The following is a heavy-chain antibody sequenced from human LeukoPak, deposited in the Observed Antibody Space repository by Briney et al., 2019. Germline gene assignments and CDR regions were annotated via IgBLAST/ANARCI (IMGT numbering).Heavy chain of an antibody. CDR1: GDSVTSNRAA. J-gene: IGHJ4*02. CDR3: ARDRDFHGSGSLDY. D-gene: IGHD3-10*01. V-gene: IGHV6-1*01. CDR2: TYYRSKWFK. Sequence: SQTLSLTCVISGDSVTSNRAAWNWIRQAPSGGLEWLGRTYYRSKWFKNYAISVQSRISVDADTAKNQFCLQLSSVTPEDTAVYYCARDRDFHGSGSLDYWGQGTLVSVSS.